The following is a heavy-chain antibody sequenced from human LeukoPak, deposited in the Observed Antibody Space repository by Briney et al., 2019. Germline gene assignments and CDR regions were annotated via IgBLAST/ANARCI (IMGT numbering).Heavy chain of an antibody. V-gene: IGHV1-2*02. Sequence: ASVKVSCKASGYTFTGYYMHWVRQAPGQGLEWMGWINPNSGGTNYAQKFQGRVTMTRDTSISTAYMELSRLRSDDTAVYYCSRGAHFSGGRWYSGWFDPWGQGTLVTVSS. CDR2: INPNSGGT. CDR1: GYTFTGYY. CDR3: SRGAHFSGGRWYSGWFDP. D-gene: IGHD2-15*01. J-gene: IGHJ5*02.